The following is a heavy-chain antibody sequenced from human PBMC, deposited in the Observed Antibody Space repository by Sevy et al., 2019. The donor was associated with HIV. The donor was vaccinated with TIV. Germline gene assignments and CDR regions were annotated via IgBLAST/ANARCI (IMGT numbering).Heavy chain of an antibody. J-gene: IGHJ4*02. CDR2: INQDGSEK. D-gene: IGHD3-10*01. Sequence: GGSLRLSCAASGFTFSKYWMSWVRQAPGKGLEWVANINQDGSEKYYADSMKGRFTLSRDNGKNSLYLQMNSLRAEDTAVYYCARETGSSHFDYWGQGTLVTVSS. V-gene: IGHV3-7*01. CDR3: ARETGSSHFDY. CDR1: GFTFSKYW.